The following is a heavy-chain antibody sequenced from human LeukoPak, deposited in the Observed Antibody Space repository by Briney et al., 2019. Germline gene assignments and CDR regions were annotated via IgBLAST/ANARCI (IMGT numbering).Heavy chain of an antibody. J-gene: IGHJ3*01. CDR2: IYYSGST. D-gene: IGHD3-22*01. CDR3: ARHGVFDYYDSSGFYSHDAFDV. CDR1: GGSISSSSYY. Sequence: SETLSLTCTVSGGSISSSSYYWGWIRQPPGKGLEWIGSIYYSGSTYYNPSLKSRVTISVDTSKNQFSLKLSSVTAADTAVYYCARHGVFDYYDSSGFYSHDAFDVWGQGTMVTVSS. V-gene: IGHV4-39*01.